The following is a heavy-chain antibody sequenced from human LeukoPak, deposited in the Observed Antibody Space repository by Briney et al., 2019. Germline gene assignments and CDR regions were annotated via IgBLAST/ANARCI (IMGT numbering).Heavy chain of an antibody. D-gene: IGHD3-3*01. CDR1: GFTFSSYG. CDR3: ARGSPQLRFLEWLSPCYYGMDV. CDR2: IWYDGSNK. V-gene: IGHV3-33*01. J-gene: IGHJ6*02. Sequence: PGGSLRLSCAASGFTFSSYGMHWVRQAPGKGLEWVAVIWYDGSNKYYADSVKGRFTISRDNSKNTLYLQMNSLRAEDTAVYYCARGSPQLRFLEWLSPCYYGMDVWGQGTTVTVSS.